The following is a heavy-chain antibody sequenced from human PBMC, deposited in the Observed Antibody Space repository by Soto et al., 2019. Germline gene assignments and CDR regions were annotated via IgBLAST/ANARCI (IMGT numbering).Heavy chain of an antibody. CDR2: INPSGGST. CDR3: ARDGLGYCSGGSCYRVDP. V-gene: IGHV1-46*02. Sequence: ASVEASCKASGYTFESYYMHSVRQAPGQGLEWMGIINPSGGSTSYAQKFQGRVTMTRDTSTSTVYMELSSLRSEDTAVYYCARDGLGYCSGGSCYRVDPWGQGTLVTVSS. D-gene: IGHD2-15*01. J-gene: IGHJ5*02. CDR1: GYTFESYY.